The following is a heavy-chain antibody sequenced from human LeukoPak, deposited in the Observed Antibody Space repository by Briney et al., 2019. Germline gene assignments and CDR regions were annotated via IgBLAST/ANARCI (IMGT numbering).Heavy chain of an antibody. D-gene: IGHD6-13*01. CDR1: GFTFSDYY. V-gene: IGHV3-11*06. J-gene: IGHJ5*02. CDR3: ARDTAAAGTGWFDP. CDR2: ISSSSSYT. Sequence: PGGSLRLSCAAPGFTFSDYYMSWIRQAPGKGLGWGSYISSSSSYTNYADSVKGRFTISRDNAKNSLYLQMNSLRAEDTAVYYCARDTAAAGTGWFDPWGQGTLVTVSS.